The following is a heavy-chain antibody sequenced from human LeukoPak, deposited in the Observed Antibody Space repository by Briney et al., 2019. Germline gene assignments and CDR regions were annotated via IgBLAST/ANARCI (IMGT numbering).Heavy chain of an antibody. V-gene: IGHV4-61*02. CDR1: GGSISSGSYY. D-gene: IGHD6-13*01. J-gene: IGHJ5*02. Sequence: SQTLSLTCTVSGGSISSGSYYWSWIRQPAGKGLEWIGRIYTSGSTNCNPSLKSRVTISVDTSKSQFSLKLSSVTAADTAVYYCARGIRYSSSSRTYNWFDPWGQETLVTVSS. CDR2: IYTSGST. CDR3: ARGIRYSSSSRTYNWFDP.